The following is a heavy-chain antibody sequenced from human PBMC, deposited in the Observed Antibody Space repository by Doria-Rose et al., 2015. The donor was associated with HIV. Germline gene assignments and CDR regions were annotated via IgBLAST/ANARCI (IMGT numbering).Heavy chain of an antibody. D-gene: IGHD3-22*01. V-gene: IGHV1-18*01. Sequence: QVQLVQSGAEVKKPGASVRVSCKASGYTFTNYGLAWVRQAPGQGLEWMGWITVNNGHTSYAQKFHDRVTMTTDTSTRSAYLELSNLGSDDTAVYDGARKPRCYYDTSAWFEFWGQGTLVTVSS. CDR2: ITVNNGHT. CDR3: ARKPRCYYDTSAWFEF. J-gene: IGHJ5*01. CDR1: GYTFTNYG.